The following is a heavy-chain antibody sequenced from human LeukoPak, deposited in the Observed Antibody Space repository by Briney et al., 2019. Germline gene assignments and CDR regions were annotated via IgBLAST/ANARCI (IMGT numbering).Heavy chain of an antibody. CDR3: ARAAAAAGDLDY. CDR1: GFTFSSYW. V-gene: IGHV3-74*01. D-gene: IGHD6-13*01. CDR2: INSDGSST. Sequence: GGSLRLSCAASGFTFSSYWMHWVRQAPGKGLVWVSRINSDGSSTSYADSVKGRFTISRDNAKNTLYLQMNSLRAEDTAVYYCARAAAAAGDLDYWGQGTLVTVSS. J-gene: IGHJ4*02.